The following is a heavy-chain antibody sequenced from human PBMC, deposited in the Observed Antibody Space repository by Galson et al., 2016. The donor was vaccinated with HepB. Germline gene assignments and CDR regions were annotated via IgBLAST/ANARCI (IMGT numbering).Heavy chain of an antibody. V-gene: IGHV3-33*01. D-gene: IGHD1/OR15-1a*01. CDR1: GFSFSSYG. CDR2: IWLDGSNI. Sequence: SLRLSCAASGFSFSSYGFHWVRQAPGKGLEWMAVIWLDGSNIFYADSVKGRFTISRDQSKNTLYLQMTSLGADDTAGYYCARIGPTNNALDFWGQGTTVTVSS. J-gene: IGHJ6*02. CDR3: ARIGPTNNALDF.